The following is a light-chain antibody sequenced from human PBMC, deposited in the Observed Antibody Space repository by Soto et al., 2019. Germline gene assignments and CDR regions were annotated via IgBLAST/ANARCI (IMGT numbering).Light chain of an antibody. CDR2: DAS. V-gene: IGKV1-5*01. CDR3: QQYNSELWT. CDR1: LSISSW. J-gene: IGKJ1*01. Sequence: DIQMTQSPSTLSASVGDRVTITCRASLSISSWLAWYQQKPGKAPKLLIYDASALKSGVPSRFSGSGSGTEFTLTISSLQPDDFATYYCQQYNSELWTFGQGTKVDI.